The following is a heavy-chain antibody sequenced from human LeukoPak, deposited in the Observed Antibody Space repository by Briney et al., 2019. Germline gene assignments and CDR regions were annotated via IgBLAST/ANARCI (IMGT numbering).Heavy chain of an antibody. D-gene: IGHD6-19*01. J-gene: IGHJ4*02. CDR3: ARVRNGWYDDY. Sequence: GGSLRLSCAASGFTFSAYSMSWVRQAPGKGLEWVSFISPTSDIVFYADSVKGRFTISRDNAKNSLYLQVNSLRDEDTAVYYCARVRNGWYDDYWGQGTLVTVSS. V-gene: IGHV3-48*02. CDR2: ISPTSDIV. CDR1: GFTFSAYS.